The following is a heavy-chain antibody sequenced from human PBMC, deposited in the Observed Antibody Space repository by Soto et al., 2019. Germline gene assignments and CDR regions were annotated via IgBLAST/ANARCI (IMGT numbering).Heavy chain of an antibody. CDR3: ARDQQRLEGDGRDY. J-gene: IGHJ4*02. CDR1: GYSITSGYY. CDR2: IYHSGST. V-gene: IGHV4-38-2*02. D-gene: IGHD3-10*01. Sequence: SETLSLTCDVSGYSITSGYYWAWIRQPPGKGLEWIASIYHSGSTFYNLSLKSRVTISLDKSKNQFSLKVSSVTAADTAMYYCARDQQRLEGDGRDYWGQATLVTVSS.